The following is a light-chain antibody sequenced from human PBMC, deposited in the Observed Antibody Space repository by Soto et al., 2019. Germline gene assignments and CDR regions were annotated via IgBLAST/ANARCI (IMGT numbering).Light chain of an antibody. V-gene: IGKV3-11*01. J-gene: IGKJ4*01. Sequence: EIVLTQSPATLSLSPGERATLSCRASQSVSSYLAWYQQKPGQAPRLLIYDASNRATGIPARFSGSGSGTDFTLTISSLERDDFAVYYCQQRSNWQGATFGGGTKVDI. CDR2: DAS. CDR3: QQRSNWQGAT. CDR1: QSVSSY.